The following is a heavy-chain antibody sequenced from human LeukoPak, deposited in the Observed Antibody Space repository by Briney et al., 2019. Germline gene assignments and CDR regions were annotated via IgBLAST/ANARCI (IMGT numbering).Heavy chain of an antibody. Sequence: GGSLRLSCAASGFTFSSYAMHWVRQAPGKGLEWVAVISYDGSNKYYADSVKGRFTISSDNAKNSLYLQMNSLRDEDTAVYYCARDYYDSSGYFYPNAFDIWGQGTMVTVSS. J-gene: IGHJ3*02. CDR2: ISYDGSNK. V-gene: IGHV3-30-3*01. D-gene: IGHD3-22*01. CDR3: ARDYYDSSGYFYPNAFDI. CDR1: GFTFSSYA.